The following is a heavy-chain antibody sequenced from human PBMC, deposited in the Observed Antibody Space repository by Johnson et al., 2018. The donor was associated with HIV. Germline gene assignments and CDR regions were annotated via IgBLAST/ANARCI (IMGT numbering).Heavy chain of an antibody. CDR3: ANHYDSSGSHAFDI. Sequence: VQVLESGGGVVQPGRSLRLSCVASGFTFVTYAMSWVRQAPGKGLEWVSGVSSSGGSTYYADSVKGRFTISRDNSKGTLFLQMNSLRGEDTAIYYCANHYDSSGSHAFDIW. V-gene: IGHV3-23*01. CDR1: GFTFVTYA. CDR2: VSSSGGST. J-gene: IGHJ3*02. D-gene: IGHD3-22*01.